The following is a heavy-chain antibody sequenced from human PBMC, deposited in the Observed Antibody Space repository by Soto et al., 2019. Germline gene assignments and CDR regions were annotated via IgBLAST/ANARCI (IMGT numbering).Heavy chain of an antibody. Sequence: SETLSLTCTVSGGSISSGGYYWSWIRQHPGKGLEWIGYIYYSGSTYYNPSLKSRVTISVDTSKNQFSLKLSSVTAADTAVYYCAREVHPVPRDTARKWFGDRDWFDPWGQGTLVTVSS. J-gene: IGHJ5*02. CDR2: IYYSGST. CDR3: AREVHPVPRDTARKWFGDRDWFDP. D-gene: IGHD3-10*01. CDR1: GGSISSGGYY. V-gene: IGHV4-31*03.